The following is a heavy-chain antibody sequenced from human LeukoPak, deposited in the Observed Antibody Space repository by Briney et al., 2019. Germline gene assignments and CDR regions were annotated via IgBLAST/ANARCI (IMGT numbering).Heavy chain of an antibody. V-gene: IGHV3-53*01. J-gene: IGHJ4*02. Sequence: GGSLRLSCAASGFTVSSNYMSWVRQAPGKGLEWVSVIYSGGSTYYADSVKGRFTISRDNSKNTLYLQMNSLRAEDTAVYYCARDGHDSHLLDYWGQGTLVTVSS. CDR2: IYSGGST. CDR1: GFTVSSNY. D-gene: IGHD3-3*01. CDR3: ARDGHDSHLLDY.